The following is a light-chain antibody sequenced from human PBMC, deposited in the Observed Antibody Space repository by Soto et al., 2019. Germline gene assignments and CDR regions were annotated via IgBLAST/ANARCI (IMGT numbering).Light chain of an antibody. CDR2: KAS. Sequence: DIQMTQSPSTLSASVGDRVTITCRASQSISIGLAWYQQKPGKAPNLLIYKASRLESGVPSRFSGSGSGTEFTLTISSLQPDDFATYYCLQYQSFPYTFGRGTKVEVK. V-gene: IGKV1-5*03. CDR1: QSISIG. CDR3: LQYQSFPYT. J-gene: IGKJ2*01.